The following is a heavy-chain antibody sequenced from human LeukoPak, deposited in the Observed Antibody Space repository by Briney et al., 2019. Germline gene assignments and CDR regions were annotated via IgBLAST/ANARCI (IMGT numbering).Heavy chain of an antibody. V-gene: IGHV4-59*01. CDR1: GGSISSYY. CDR3: ARGGKAGFDY. CDR2: IYYSGST. D-gene: IGHD6-25*01. Sequence: SETLSLTCTVSGGSISSYYWSWIRKPPGKGLEWIGYIYYSGSTNYNPSLKSRVTISVDTSKNQFSLKLSSVTAADTAVYYCARGGKAGFDYWGQGTLVTVSS. J-gene: IGHJ4*02.